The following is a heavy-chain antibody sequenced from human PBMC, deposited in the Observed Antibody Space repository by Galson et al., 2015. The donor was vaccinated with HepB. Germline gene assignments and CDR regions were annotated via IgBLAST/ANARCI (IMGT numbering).Heavy chain of an antibody. CDR2: IYHSGST. CDR1: GYSISSGYY. V-gene: IGHV4-38-2*02. J-gene: IGHJ6*02. Sequence: ETLSLTCAVSGYSISSGYYWGWIRQPPGKGLEWIGSIYHSGSTYYNPSLKSRVTISVDTSKNQFSLKLSSVTAADTAVYYCARDWDDSSGYYGMDVWGQGTTVTVSS. CDR3: ARDWDDSSGYYGMDV. D-gene: IGHD3-22*01.